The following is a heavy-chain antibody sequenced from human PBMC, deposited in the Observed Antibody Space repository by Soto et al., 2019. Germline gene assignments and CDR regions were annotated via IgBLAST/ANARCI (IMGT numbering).Heavy chain of an antibody. CDR1: GFTFSSYS. Sequence: EVQLVESGGGLVKPGGSLRLSCAASGFTFSSYSMNWVRQAPGKGLEWVSSISSSSYIYYAESVKGGFTTSRDNAQNSLYLQMNSLRAEDTAVYYCAREGTTTLTTFTYYMDVWGKGTTVTVSS. V-gene: IGHV3-21*01. CDR3: AREGTTTLTTFTYYMDV. CDR2: ISSSSYI. J-gene: IGHJ6*03. D-gene: IGHD4-17*01.